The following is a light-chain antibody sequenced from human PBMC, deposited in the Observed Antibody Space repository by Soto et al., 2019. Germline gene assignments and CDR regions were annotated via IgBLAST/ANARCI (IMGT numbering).Light chain of an antibody. V-gene: IGKV1-39*01. CDR1: QSISTY. CDR3: QQSYIAPWT. Sequence: DIQMTQSPSSLSASVGDRVSITCRASQSISTYLNWYQQKPGKVPRLLIYAASSLQSAVPSRFSGSGSGTDFTLTISSLQPEDFATYHCQQSYIAPWTFGQGTKVEIK. J-gene: IGKJ1*01. CDR2: AAS.